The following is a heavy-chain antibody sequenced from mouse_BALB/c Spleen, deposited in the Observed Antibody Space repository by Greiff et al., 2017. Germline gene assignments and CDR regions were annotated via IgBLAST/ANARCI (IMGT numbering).Heavy chain of an antibody. CDR3: ARERYEGYYFDY. Sequence: VQVVESGPGLVAPSQSLSITCTVSGFSLTGYGVNWVRQPPGKGLEWLGMIWGDGSTDYNSALKSRLSISKDNSKSQVFLKMNSLQTDDTARYYCARERYEGYYFDYWGQGTTLTVSS. CDR1: GFSLTGYG. D-gene: IGHD2-14*01. J-gene: IGHJ2*01. V-gene: IGHV2-6-7*01. CDR2: IWGDGST.